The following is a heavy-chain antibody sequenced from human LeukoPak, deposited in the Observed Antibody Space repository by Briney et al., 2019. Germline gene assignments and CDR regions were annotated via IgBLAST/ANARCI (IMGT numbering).Heavy chain of an antibody. Sequence: PGGSLRLSCAAPGFTFSDYYMNWIRQAPGKGLEWVSYISTSATAIYYADSVKGRFTVSRDNAKNSLYLQMNGLRAEDTALYYCARSGTRLTPYVEGADYWGQGTLVSVSS. D-gene: IGHD4-17*01. J-gene: IGHJ4*02. CDR2: ISTSATAI. CDR3: ARSGTRLTPYVEGADY. V-gene: IGHV3-11*01. CDR1: GFTFSDYY.